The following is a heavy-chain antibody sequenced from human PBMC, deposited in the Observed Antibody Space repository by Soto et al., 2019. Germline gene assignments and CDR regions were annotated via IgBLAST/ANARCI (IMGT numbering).Heavy chain of an antibody. V-gene: IGHV1-69*06. CDR3: ARDYLPAGNWNAFDP. Sequence: ASVKVSCKASGGTFSSYAISWVRQAPGQGPEWMGGIIPIFGTANYAQKFQGRVTITADKSTSTAYMELSSLRSEDTAVYYCARDYLPAGNWNAFDPWGQGTLVTVSS. CDR2: IIPIFGTA. D-gene: IGHD1-1*01. CDR1: GGTFSSYA. J-gene: IGHJ5*02.